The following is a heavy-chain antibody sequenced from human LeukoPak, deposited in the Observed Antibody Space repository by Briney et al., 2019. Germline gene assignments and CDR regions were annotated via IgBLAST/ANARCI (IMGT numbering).Heavy chain of an antibody. Sequence: PGGSLRLSCAASGFTVSSNSMSWVRQAPGKGLEWVSVIYSGGRTYYADSVKGRFTISRDNAKNSLYLQMNSLRAEDTAVYYCARISTGYSSGWYYYYYGMDVWGQGTTVTVSS. V-gene: IGHV3-53*01. J-gene: IGHJ6*02. D-gene: IGHD6-19*01. CDR1: GFTVSSNS. CDR3: ARISTGYSSGWYYYYYGMDV. CDR2: IYSGGRT.